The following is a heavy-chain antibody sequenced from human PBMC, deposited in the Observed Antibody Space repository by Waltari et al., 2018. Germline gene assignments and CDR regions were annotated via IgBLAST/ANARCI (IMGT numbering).Heavy chain of an antibody. CDR1: GYTFTDYY. J-gene: IGHJ1*01. CDR2: VDPDDGET. D-gene: IGHD3-10*01. CDR3: ATDIAPLVRGRPFQH. V-gene: IGHV1-69-2*01. Sequence: EVQLVQSGAEVKKPGATVKISCKASGYTFTDYYMHWVQQAPGKGLEWMGRVDPDDGETIYAAKFQGRVTITADTSTDTAYMELSSLRSEDTAVYYCATDIAPLVRGRPFQHWGQGTLVTVSS.